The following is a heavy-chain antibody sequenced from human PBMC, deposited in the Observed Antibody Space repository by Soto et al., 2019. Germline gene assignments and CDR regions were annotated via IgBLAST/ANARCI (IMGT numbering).Heavy chain of an antibody. V-gene: IGHV1-18*01. CDR1: GYTFTSYG. CDR3: ARDRDSSSFRFDP. D-gene: IGHD6-6*01. Sequence: ASVKVSCKASGYTFTSYGISWVRQAPGQGLEWMGWISAYNGNTNYAQKLQGRVTITRDTSASTAYMELSSLRSEDTAVYYCARDRDSSSFRFDPWGQGTLVTVSS. CDR2: ISAYNGNT. J-gene: IGHJ5*02.